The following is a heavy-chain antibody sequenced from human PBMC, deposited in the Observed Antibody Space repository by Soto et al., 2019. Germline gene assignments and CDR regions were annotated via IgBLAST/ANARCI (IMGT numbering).Heavy chain of an antibody. CDR3: ARGLNIVATFGGIL. V-gene: IGHV1-8*01. D-gene: IGHD5-12*01. CDR2: MNPNSGNT. Sequence: QVQLVQSGAEVKKPGASVKVSCKASGYTFTSYDINWVRQATGQGLEWMGWMNPNSGNTGYAQKFQGRVTMTMNTSISTAYMELSSLRSEDTAVYYCARGLNIVATFGGILWGQGTLVTVSS. CDR1: GYTFTSYD. J-gene: IGHJ4*02.